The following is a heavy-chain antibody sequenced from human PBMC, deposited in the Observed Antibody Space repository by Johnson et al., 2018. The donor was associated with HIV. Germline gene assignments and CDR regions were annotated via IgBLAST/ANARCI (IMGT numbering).Heavy chain of an antibody. CDR2: IKSKSDGGTA. V-gene: IGHV3-15*01. J-gene: IGHJ3*02. CDR1: GFIFSHAW. CDR3: AKDDNLGVWYSDAFDI. D-gene: IGHD2-21*02. Sequence: VQLVESGGGLVKPGGSLTLSCVASGFIFSHAWMSWVRQAPGKGLEWVGRIKSKSDGGTADYVAPVRGRFTMSRDNSKNTLYLQMKSLRAEDTAIYYCAKDDNLGVWYSDAFDIWGQGTVVTVSS.